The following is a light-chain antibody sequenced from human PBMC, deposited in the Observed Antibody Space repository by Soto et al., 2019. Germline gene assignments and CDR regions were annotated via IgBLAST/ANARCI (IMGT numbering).Light chain of an antibody. Sequence: DIQINMSPSALSASVGDRVTITCRASQSISNWLAWYQRKPGKAPKLLIFDASTLESGVPLRFSGSGYGTEISLTITILQPDDFATYYSQVSANLLFPVAAGTKLDIK. CDR2: DAS. CDR3: QVSANLLFP. CDR1: QSISNW. V-gene: IGKV1-5*01. J-gene: IGKJ3*01.